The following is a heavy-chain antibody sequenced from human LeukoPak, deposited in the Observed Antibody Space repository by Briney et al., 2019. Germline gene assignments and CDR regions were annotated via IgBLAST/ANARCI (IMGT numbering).Heavy chain of an antibody. Sequence: PSETLSLTCTVSGGSISSGGYYWSWIRQHPGKGLEWIGYMYYSGSTYHNPSLKSRVTMSVDTSKNQFSLKLSSVTAADTAVYYCARECTSCFGAFDYWGQGTLVTVSS. CDR1: GGSISSGGYY. CDR2: MYYSGST. V-gene: IGHV4-31*03. CDR3: ARECTSCFGAFDY. J-gene: IGHJ4*02. D-gene: IGHD2-2*01.